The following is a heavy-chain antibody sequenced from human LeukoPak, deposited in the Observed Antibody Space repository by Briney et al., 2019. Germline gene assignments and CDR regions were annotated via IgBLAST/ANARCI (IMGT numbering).Heavy chain of an antibody. V-gene: IGHV4-39*07. CDR1: GGSISSSSYY. J-gene: IGHJ6*03. D-gene: IGHD2-2*01. CDR3: ARAYKGTTSLNYYYYMDV. Sequence: SETLSLTCTVSGGSISSSSYYWGWIRQPPGKGLEWIGSIYYSGSTNYNPSLKSRVTLSLDTSNNQFSLKLSSVTAADTAVYYCARAYKGTTSLNYYYYMDVWGKGTTVTVSS. CDR2: IYYSGST.